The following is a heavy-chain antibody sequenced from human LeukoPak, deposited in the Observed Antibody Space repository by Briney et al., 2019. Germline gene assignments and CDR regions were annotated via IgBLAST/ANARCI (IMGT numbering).Heavy chain of an antibody. V-gene: IGHV3-73*01. CDR3: TSLYGGVIAASDY. J-gene: IGHJ4*02. CDR1: GFTFSGSA. CDR2: IRSKANSYAT. D-gene: IGHD3-16*02. Sequence: PGGSLRLSCAASGFTFSGSAMRWVRQASGKGLEWVGRIRSKANSYATAYAASVKGRFTISRDDSKNTAHLQMNSLKTEDTAVYYCTSLYGGVIAASDYWGQGTLVTVSS.